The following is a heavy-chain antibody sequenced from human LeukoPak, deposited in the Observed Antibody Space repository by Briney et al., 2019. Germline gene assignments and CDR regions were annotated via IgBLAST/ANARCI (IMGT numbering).Heavy chain of an antibody. D-gene: IGHD6-13*01. CDR2: INHSGST. CDR3: ARGGGRSWYLDY. J-gene: IGHJ4*02. V-gene: IGHV4-34*01. Sequence: SETLSLTCAVYGGSFSGYYWSWIRQPPGKGLEWIGEINHSGSTNYNPSLKSRVTISVDTSKNQFSLKLSSVTAADTAVYYCARGGGRSWYLDYWGQGTLVTVSS. CDR1: GGSFSGYY.